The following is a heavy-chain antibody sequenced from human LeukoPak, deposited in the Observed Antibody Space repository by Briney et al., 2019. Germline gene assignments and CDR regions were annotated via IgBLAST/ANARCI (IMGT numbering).Heavy chain of an antibody. Sequence: PSETLSLTCTVSGGSISSSSYYWGWIRQPPGKGLEWIGSIYYSGSTYYNPSLKSRVTMSVDTSKNQFSLKLSSVTAADTAVYYCARDSGSYYRENWFDPWGQGTLVTVSS. CDR3: ARDSGSYYRENWFDP. J-gene: IGHJ5*02. CDR1: GGSISSSSYY. CDR2: IYYSGST. D-gene: IGHD3-10*01. V-gene: IGHV4-39*07.